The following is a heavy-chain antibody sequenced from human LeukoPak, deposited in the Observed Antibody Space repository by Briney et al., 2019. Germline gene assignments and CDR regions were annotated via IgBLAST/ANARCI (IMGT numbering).Heavy chain of an antibody. D-gene: IGHD3-10*02. J-gene: IGHJ4*02. CDR1: GFTFSDYT. V-gene: IGHV3-21*01. Sequence: AGGSLRLSCAASGFTFSDYTMTWVRQAPGKGLEWVASISSDSSYIDYADSVKGRFTISRGNAKNSLFLKTDTLRGDDTGIYYCARDPNVLGITPYYFDFWGQGTLVTVSS. CDR2: ISSDSSYI. CDR3: ARDPNVLGITPYYFDF.